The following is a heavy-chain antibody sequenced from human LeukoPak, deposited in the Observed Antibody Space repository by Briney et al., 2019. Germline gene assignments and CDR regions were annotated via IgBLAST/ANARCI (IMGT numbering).Heavy chain of an antibody. CDR1: GGSISSGGYY. CDR2: IYHSGST. Sequence: SETLSLTCTVSGGSISSGGYYWSWIRQPPGKGLEWIGYIYHSGSTYYNPSLKSRVTISVDRSKNQFSLKLSSVTAADTAVYYCARESVRYSYGVFDYWGQGTLVTVSS. D-gene: IGHD5-18*01. CDR3: ARESVRYSYGVFDY. J-gene: IGHJ4*02. V-gene: IGHV4-30-2*01.